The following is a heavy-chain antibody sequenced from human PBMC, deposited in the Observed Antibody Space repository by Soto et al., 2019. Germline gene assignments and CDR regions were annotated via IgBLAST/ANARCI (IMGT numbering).Heavy chain of an antibody. Sequence: EVQLLESGGGLVQPGESLRLSCAGSGFTFNNYAMTWVRQATGKGPEWVSAISGGGDTTYYADSVKGRFTISRDNSKNTLYLQMNSLRSEDTAVYYCAKHGPQYSSSLTHYWGQGTLVTVSS. CDR2: ISGGGDTT. J-gene: IGHJ4*02. D-gene: IGHD6-13*01. V-gene: IGHV3-23*01. CDR3: AKHGPQYSSSLTHY. CDR1: GFTFNNYA.